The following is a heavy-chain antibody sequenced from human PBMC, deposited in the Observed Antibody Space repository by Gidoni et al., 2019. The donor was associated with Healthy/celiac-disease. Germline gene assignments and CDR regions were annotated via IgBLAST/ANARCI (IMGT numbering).Heavy chain of an antibody. Sequence: QVQLVESGGGVVQPGRSLRLSCAASGFTFSSYAMHLVRQAPGKGVEWVAVISDDGSDKYYADSVKGRFTISRDNSKNTLYLQMNSLRAEDTAVYYCARVDGDYYYYYYMDVWGKGTTVTVSS. CDR1: GFTFSSYA. D-gene: IGHD4-17*01. J-gene: IGHJ6*03. V-gene: IGHV3-30-3*01. CDR2: ISDDGSDK. CDR3: ARVDGDYYYYYYMDV.